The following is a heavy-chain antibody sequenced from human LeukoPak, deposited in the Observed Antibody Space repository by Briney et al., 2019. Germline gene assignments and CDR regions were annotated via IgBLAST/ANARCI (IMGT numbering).Heavy chain of an antibody. Sequence: SVKVSCKASGYTFTSYDINWVRQAPGQGLEWMGGIIPIFGTANYAQKFQGRVTITADKSTSTAYMELSSLRSEDTAVYYCARDRYDYVWGSYRYLSFDYWGQGTLVTVSS. J-gene: IGHJ4*02. CDR3: ARDRYDYVWGSYRYLSFDY. V-gene: IGHV1-69*06. CDR1: GYTFTSYD. D-gene: IGHD3-16*02. CDR2: IIPIFGTA.